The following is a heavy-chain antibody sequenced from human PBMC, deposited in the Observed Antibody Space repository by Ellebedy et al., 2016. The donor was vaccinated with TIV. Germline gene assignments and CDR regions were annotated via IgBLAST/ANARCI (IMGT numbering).Heavy chain of an antibody. V-gene: IGHV4-34*01. CDR2: INHSASS. CDR3: ARGAIFGVGSTSLDF. J-gene: IGHJ4*02. CDR1: GGSFSGYY. D-gene: IGHD3-3*01. Sequence: SETLSLXXAVYGGSFSGYYWTWIRQPPGKGLEWIGEINHSASSNYDPSLKSRVIISVDTSKNQFSLRLSSVSAADTAVYYCARGAIFGVGSTSLDFWGQGTLVTVSS.